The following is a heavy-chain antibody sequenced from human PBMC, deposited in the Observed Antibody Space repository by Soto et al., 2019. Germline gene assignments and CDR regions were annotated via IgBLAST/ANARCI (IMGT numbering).Heavy chain of an antibody. J-gene: IGHJ4*02. Sequence: TLSLSCTVSGASTSSDNYWSWIRQPPGKGLEWIGHIYYSGNTDYNPSLKSRLAISIDTSKNQFSLKLSSVTAADTAVYFCAREGGESSDGLYYFDSWGQGSLVTVSS. D-gene: IGHD3-16*01. V-gene: IGHV4-30-4*01. CDR1: GASTSSDNY. CDR2: IYYSGNT. CDR3: AREGGESSDGLYYFDS.